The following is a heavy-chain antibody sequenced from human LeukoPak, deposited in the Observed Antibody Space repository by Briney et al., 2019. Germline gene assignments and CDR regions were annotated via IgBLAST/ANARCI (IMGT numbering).Heavy chain of an antibody. CDR2: IKQDGSEK. J-gene: IGHJ6*02. CDR3: ARERWSLYSNDYYYYGLDV. CDR1: GFIFSNYY. Sequence: GGSLRLSCAASGFIFSNYYMNWVRQAPGKGLEWVAHIKQDGSEKNYVDSVKGRFTISRDNAKNSLHLQMNSLRAEDTAVYYCARERWSLYSNDYYYYGLDVWGQGTTVTVSS. D-gene: IGHD3-3*01. V-gene: IGHV3-7*01.